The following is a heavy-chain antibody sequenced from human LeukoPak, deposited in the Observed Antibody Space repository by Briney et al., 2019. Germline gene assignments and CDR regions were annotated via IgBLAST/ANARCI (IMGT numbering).Heavy chain of an antibody. J-gene: IGHJ4*02. CDR3: VNGDQSSWYRTLLY. CDR1: GFTLSTYA. CDR2: ISSNGGST. D-gene: IGHD6-13*01. Sequence: PGGSLRLSCSASGFTLSTYAMHWVRQAPGKGLEYVSAISSNGGSTYYADSVKGRFTISRDNSKNTLYLQMSSLRAEDTAMYYCVNGDQSSWYRTLLYWGQGTLVTVSS. V-gene: IGHV3-64D*06.